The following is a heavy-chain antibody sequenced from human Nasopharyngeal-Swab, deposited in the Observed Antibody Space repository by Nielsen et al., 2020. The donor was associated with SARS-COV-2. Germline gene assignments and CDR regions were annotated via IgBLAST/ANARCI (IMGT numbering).Heavy chain of an antibody. V-gene: IGHV6-1*01. CDR2: TLYRSKWYN. Sequence: SQTLSLTCAISGDSVSSHSAGWNWIRQSPSRGLVWLGRTLYRSKWYNDYAESVKSRIAVNPDTSKNQFSLQLNSVTPEDTAVYYCARGRDFSFDSWGQGTLVTASS. D-gene: IGHD3-3*01. CDR1: GDSVSSHSAG. J-gene: IGHJ4*02. CDR3: ARGRDFSFDS.